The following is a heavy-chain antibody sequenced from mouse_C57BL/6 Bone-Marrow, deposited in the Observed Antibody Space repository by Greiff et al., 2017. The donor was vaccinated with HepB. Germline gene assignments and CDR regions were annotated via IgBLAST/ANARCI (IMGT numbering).Heavy chain of an antibody. Sequence: QVQLKQSGPELVKPGASVKISCKASGYAFSSSWMNWVKQRPGKGLEWIGRIYPGDGDTNYNGKFKGKATLTADKSSSTAYMQLSSLTSEDSAVYFCAREKEIYYGSSYDYYAMDYWGQGTSVTVSS. CDR2: IYPGDGDT. CDR1: GYAFSSSW. D-gene: IGHD1-1*01. J-gene: IGHJ4*01. CDR3: AREKEIYYGSSYDYYAMDY. V-gene: IGHV1-82*01.